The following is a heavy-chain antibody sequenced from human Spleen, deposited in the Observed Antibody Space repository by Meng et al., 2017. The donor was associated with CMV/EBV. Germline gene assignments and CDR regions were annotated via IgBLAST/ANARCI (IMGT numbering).Heavy chain of an antibody. D-gene: IGHD6-6*01. CDR2: IIPILGIA. CDR3: ARGMEYSSSRGYFDY. V-gene: IGHV1-69*02. CDR1: GGPFSSYT. J-gene: IGHJ4*02. Sequence: SGGPFSSYTISWVRQAPGQGLEWMGRIIPILGIANYAQKFQGRVTITADKSTSTAYMELSSLRSEDTAVYYCARGMEYSSSRGYFDYWGQGTLVTVSS.